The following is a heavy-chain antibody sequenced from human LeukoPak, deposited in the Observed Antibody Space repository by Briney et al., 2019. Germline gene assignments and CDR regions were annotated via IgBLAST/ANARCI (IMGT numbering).Heavy chain of an antibody. D-gene: IGHD3-10*01. CDR2: IYYTGST. CDR3: ARHERFGALTDY. J-gene: IGHJ4*02. Sequence: SETLSLTCTVSGGYITSSSYYWGWIRQPPGKGLEWIGSIYYTGSTYCNPSLKSRVTISMDTSKNQFSLELRSLTAADTAVYYCARHERFGALTDYWGQGTLVIVSS. V-gene: IGHV4-39*01. CDR1: GGYITSSSYY.